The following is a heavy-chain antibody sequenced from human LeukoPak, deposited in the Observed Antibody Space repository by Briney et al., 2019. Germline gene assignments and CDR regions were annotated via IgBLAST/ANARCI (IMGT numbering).Heavy chain of an antibody. V-gene: IGHV4-59*08. J-gene: IGHJ5*02. CDR1: GGSISSYY. Sequence: PSETLSLTCTVSGGSISSYYWSWIRQPPGKGLEWIGYIYYSGSTNYNPSLKSRVTISVDTSKNQFSLKLSSVTAADTAVYYCARHGSYSSGSGWFDPWGQGTLVTVSS. CDR3: ARHGSYSSGSGWFDP. CDR2: IYYSGST. D-gene: IGHD6-25*01.